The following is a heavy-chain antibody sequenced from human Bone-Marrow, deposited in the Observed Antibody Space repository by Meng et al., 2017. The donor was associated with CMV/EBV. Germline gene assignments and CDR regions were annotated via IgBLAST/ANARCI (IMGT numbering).Heavy chain of an antibody. Sequence: SETLSLTCTVSGGSFSGYYWSWIRQPPGKGLEWIGEINHSGSTNYNPSLKSRVTISVDTSKNQFSLKLSSVTAADTAVYYCARNPLSGYYFYWGQGTLVTVSS. CDR2: INHSGST. D-gene: IGHD3-22*01. V-gene: IGHV4-34*01. CDR3: ARNPLSGYYFY. CDR1: GGSFSGYY. J-gene: IGHJ4*02.